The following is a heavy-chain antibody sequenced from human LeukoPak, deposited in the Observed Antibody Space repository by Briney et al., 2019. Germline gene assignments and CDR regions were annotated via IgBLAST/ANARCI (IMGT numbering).Heavy chain of an antibody. V-gene: IGHV1-2*02. CDR2: INPNSGGT. Sequence: ASVKVSCKASVYTFTGYYIHWVRQVPGQGLEWMGWINPNSGGTNYAQKFQGRVTMTRDTSISTAYMELSSLRSDDTAVYYCATLYCSSTSCSIGKGDYWGQGTLVTVSS. J-gene: IGHJ4*02. CDR3: ATLYCSSTSCSIGKGDY. D-gene: IGHD2-2*01. CDR1: VYTFTGYY.